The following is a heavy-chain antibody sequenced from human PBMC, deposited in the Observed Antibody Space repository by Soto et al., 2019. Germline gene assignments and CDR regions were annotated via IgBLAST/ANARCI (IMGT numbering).Heavy chain of an antibody. J-gene: IGHJ3*02. D-gene: IGHD7-27*01. Sequence: SETLSLTCAVYGGSFSGYYWSWIRQPPGKGLEWIGEINHSGSTNYNPSLKSRVTISVDTSKNQFSLKLSSVTAADTAVYYCARVTLTGADRRNNAFDIWGQGTMVTVSS. V-gene: IGHV4-34*01. CDR1: GGSFSGYY. CDR2: INHSGST. CDR3: ARVTLTGADRRNNAFDI.